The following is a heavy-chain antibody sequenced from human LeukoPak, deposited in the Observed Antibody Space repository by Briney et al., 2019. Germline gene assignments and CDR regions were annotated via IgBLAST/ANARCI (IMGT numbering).Heavy chain of an antibody. CDR2: ITSSSSYK. CDR3: AREGSLGFI. Sequence: GGSLRLSCAAPGFTFSNYNMNWVRQAPGKGLEWISSITSSSSYKFYADSVKGRFTISRDNAKNSLYLQMNSLRAEDTALYYCAREGSLGFIWGQGTMVTVSS. D-gene: IGHD3-16*01. V-gene: IGHV3-21*04. J-gene: IGHJ3*02. CDR1: GFTFSNYN.